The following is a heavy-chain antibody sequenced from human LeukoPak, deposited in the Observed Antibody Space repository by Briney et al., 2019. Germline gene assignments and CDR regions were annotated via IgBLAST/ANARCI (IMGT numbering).Heavy chain of an antibody. J-gene: IGHJ4*02. V-gene: IGHV4-34*01. CDR1: GGSFSGYH. CDR3: ARGLYYDYIWGSYRFNHYFDY. D-gene: IGHD3-16*02. CDR2: INHSGST. Sequence: SETLSLTCAVYGGSFSGYHWSWIRQPPGKGLKWIGEINHSGSTNYNPSLKSRVTISVDTSKNQFSLKLSSVTAADTAVYYCARGLYYDYIWGSYRFNHYFDYWGQGTLVTVSS.